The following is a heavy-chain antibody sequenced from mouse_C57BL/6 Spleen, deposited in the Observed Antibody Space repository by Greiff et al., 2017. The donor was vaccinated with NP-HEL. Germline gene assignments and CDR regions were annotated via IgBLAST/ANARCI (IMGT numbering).Heavy chain of an antibody. CDR3: YSATVPGYFDV. D-gene: IGHD1-1*01. J-gene: IGHJ1*03. Sequence: EVQLQQPGAELVRPGASVKLSCTASGFNINDDYMHWVKQRPEQGLEWIGRIDPATGDTEYASKFQGKATITADTSSNTAYLQLSSLTSEDTAVYYCYSATVPGYFDVWGTGTTVTVSS. CDR1: GFNINDDY. V-gene: IGHV14-4*01. CDR2: IDPATGDT.